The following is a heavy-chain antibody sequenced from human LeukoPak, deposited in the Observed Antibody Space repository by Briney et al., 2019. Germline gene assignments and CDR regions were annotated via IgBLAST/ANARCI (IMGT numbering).Heavy chain of an antibody. D-gene: IGHD3-10*01. CDR1: GGFISGFY. CDR2: MYYSGST. V-gene: IGHV4-4*08. Sequence: SETLSLTCSVSGGFISGFYWSWIRQPPGKGLEWIGYMYYSGSTTYNPSLESRVTISVDTSKNQFSLKLSSVTAADTAVYYCARDRIYGSGSDHFDYWGQGTLVTVSS. CDR3: ARDRIYGSGSDHFDY. J-gene: IGHJ4*02.